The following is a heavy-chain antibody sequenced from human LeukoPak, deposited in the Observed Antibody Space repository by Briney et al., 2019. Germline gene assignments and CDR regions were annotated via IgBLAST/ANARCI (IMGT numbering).Heavy chain of an antibody. D-gene: IGHD5-18*01. CDR2: ISSSSSSI. Sequence: PGGSLRLSCAASGFTFSIYSMNWVRQAPGKGLQWVSSISSSSSSIYYADSVKGRFTISRDNAKNSLSLQMNSLRAEDTAVYYCARDAQWIQLWSTFDYWGQGTLVTVSS. V-gene: IGHV3-21*01. CDR3: ARDAQWIQLWSTFDY. CDR1: GFTFSIYS. J-gene: IGHJ4*02.